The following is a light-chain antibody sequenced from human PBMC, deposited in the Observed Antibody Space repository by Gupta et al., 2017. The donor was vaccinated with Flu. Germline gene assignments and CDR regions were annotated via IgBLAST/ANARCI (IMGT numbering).Light chain of an antibody. CDR1: QSIASY. CDR3: QQSYGSSLT. CDR2: AAS. V-gene: IGKV1-39*01. Sequence: DIQMTQSSSSLSASVGDRVTITCRASQSIASYLNWYQQKPGKAPHLLIYAASNLQSEVPSRFSGGGSGTDFTLTISSLQPEDFATYFCQQSYGSSLTFGGGTKVEIK. J-gene: IGKJ4*01.